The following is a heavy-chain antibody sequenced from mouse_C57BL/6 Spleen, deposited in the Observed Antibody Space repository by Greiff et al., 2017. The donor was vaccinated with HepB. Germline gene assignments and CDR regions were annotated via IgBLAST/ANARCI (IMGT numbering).Heavy chain of an antibody. Sequence: VQVVESGPGLVAPSQSLSITCTVSGFSLTSYGVHWVRQPPGKGLEWLVVIWSDGSTTYNSALKSRLSISKDNSKSQVFLKMNSLQTDDTAMYYCARHDGSSHYYAMDYWGQGTSVTVSS. CDR1: GFSLTSYG. J-gene: IGHJ4*01. V-gene: IGHV2-6-1*01. D-gene: IGHD1-1*01. CDR2: IWSDGST. CDR3: ARHDGSSHYYAMDY.